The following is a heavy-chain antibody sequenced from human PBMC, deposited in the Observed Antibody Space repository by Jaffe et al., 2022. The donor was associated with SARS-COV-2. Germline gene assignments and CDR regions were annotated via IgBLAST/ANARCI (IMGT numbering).Heavy chain of an antibody. D-gene: IGHD6-19*01. V-gene: IGHV3-23*01. J-gene: IGHJ6*02. CDR2: ISGSGGST. CDR1: GFTFSSYA. Sequence: EVQLLESGGGLVQPGGSLRLSCAASGFTFSSYAMSWVRQAPGKGLEWVSAISGSGGSTYYADSVKGRFTISRDNSKNTLYLQMNSLRAEDTAVYYCAKGSRAGKLGNYYYYGMDVWGQGTTVTVSS. CDR3: AKGSRAGKLGNYYYYGMDV.